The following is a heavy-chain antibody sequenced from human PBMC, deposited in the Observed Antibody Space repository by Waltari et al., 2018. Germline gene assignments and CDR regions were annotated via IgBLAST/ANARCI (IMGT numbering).Heavy chain of an antibody. V-gene: IGHV4-39*07. CDR3: ATVPTDISTAGDAFDI. CDR1: RRLVSANSLY. CDR2: MYYSGAT. Sequence: QLSESGPRLAKPSETMSLTRTVSRRLVSANSLYSGWIRQAPGKPLEWIGNMYYSGATYYNPSLKGRVTLSVDTSKNLFSLELISVTAADAAVYYCATVPTDISTAGDAFDIWGPGTMVIVSS. D-gene: IGHD3-9*01. J-gene: IGHJ3*02.